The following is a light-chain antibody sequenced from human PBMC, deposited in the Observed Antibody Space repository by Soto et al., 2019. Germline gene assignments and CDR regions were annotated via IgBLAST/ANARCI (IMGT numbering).Light chain of an antibody. V-gene: IGLV2-11*01. CDR3: CSYADRYSLYV. Sequence: QSALTQPRSVSGSPGQSVTISCTGTSSDVGGYNYVSWYQQHPGKAPKLMIYDVSKRPSGVPDRFSGSKSGNTASLTISGLQAEDEDDYYCCSYADRYSLYVFGTGTKLTLL. J-gene: IGLJ1*01. CDR1: SSDVGGYNY. CDR2: DVS.